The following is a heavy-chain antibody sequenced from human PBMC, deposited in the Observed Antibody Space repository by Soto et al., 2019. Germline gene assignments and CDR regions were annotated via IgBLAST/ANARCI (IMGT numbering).Heavy chain of an antibody. Sequence: PGGSLRLSCAASGFTFSSYAMHWVRQAPGKGLEWVAVISYDGSNKYYADSVKGRFTISRDNSKNTLYLQMNSLRAEDTAVYYCARALGPDFWSGFNDYWGQGTLVTRLL. V-gene: IGHV3-30-3*01. CDR1: GFTFSSYA. D-gene: IGHD3-3*01. CDR3: ARALGPDFWSGFNDY. J-gene: IGHJ4*02. CDR2: ISYDGSNK.